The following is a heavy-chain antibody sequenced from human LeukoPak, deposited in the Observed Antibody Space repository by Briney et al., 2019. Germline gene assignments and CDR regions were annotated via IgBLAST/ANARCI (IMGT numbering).Heavy chain of an antibody. Sequence: GASVKVSCKASGYTFTGDYMHWVRQAPGQGLEWMGRINPNSGGTNYAQKFQGRVTITRDTSISTAYMELSRLRSNDTAVYYCARGQMATPFDPWGQGTLVTVSS. CDR2: INPNSGGT. V-gene: IGHV1-2*06. CDR3: ARGQMATPFDP. D-gene: IGHD5-24*01. J-gene: IGHJ5*02. CDR1: GYTFTGDY.